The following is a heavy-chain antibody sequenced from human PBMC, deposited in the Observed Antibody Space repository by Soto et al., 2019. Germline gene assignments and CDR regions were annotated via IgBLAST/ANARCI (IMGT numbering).Heavy chain of an antibody. CDR1: GGSISSGGYY. CDR2: IYYSGST. J-gene: IGHJ5*02. V-gene: IGHV4-31*03. Sequence: SETLSLTCTVSGGSISSGGYYWSWIRQHPGKGLEWIGYIYYSGSTYYNPSLKSRVTISVDTSKNQFSLKLSSVTAADTAVYYCARKAGSWFDPWGQGTLVTVSS. CDR3: ARKAGSWFDP.